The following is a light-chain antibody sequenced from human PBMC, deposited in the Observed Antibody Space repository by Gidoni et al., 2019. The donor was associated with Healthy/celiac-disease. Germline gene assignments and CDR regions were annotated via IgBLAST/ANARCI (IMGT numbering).Light chain of an antibody. CDR3: QKYNNWHPYT. Sequence: EIVMPQSPATLSVSPGESATLSCRASQSVSSNLAWYQQKPGQAPRLLIYGASTRATGIPARFSGSGSGTEFTLTISSLQSEDFAVYYCQKYNNWHPYTFGQGTKLEIK. CDR1: QSVSSN. V-gene: IGKV3-15*01. CDR2: GAS. J-gene: IGKJ2*01.